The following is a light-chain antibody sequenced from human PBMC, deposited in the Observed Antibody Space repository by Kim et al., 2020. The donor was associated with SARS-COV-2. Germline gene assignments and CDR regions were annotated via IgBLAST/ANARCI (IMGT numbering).Light chain of an antibody. CDR3: NSRDSSGNHLV. CDR1: SLRSYY. Sequence: SSELTQDPALSVALGQTVRITCQGDSLRSYYASWYQQKPGQAPVLVIYGKNNRPSGIPDRFSGSSSGNTASLTLTGAQAEDEADYYCNSRDSSGNHLVFGTGTKVTVL. V-gene: IGLV3-19*01. CDR2: GKN. J-gene: IGLJ1*01.